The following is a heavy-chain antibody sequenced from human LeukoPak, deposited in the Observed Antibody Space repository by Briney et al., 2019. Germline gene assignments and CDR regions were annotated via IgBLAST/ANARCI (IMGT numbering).Heavy chain of an antibody. CDR3: ARGGNYWPQWWFDP. Sequence: PSETLSLTCTVSGGSISTYYWSWVRQPPGGGRGWIGYIYYTGSTSYNRSPKTRVTMSLDASKNQFSLQLNSVTPADTAVYYCARGGNYWPQWWFDPWGRGPLVTVSS. V-gene: IGHV4-59*01. CDR1: GGSISTYY. CDR2: IYYTGST. J-gene: IGHJ5*02. D-gene: IGHD1-26*01.